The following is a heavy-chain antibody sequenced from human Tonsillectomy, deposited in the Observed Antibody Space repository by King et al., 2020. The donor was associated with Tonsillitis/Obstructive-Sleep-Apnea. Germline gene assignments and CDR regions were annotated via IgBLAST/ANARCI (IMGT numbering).Heavy chain of an antibody. CDR1: GFTFSSYA. J-gene: IGHJ4*02. D-gene: IGHD2-2*01. CDR3: AKLNGIVVVPAAIDY. CDR2: ISGSGDST. Sequence: VQLVESGGGLVQPGKSLRLSCAASGFTFSSYAMSWVRQAPGKGLEWVSTISGSGDSTYYADSVKGRFTISRDNSKNTLFLQMNSLRADDTALYYCAKLNGIVVVPAAIDYCGQGTLVTVSS. V-gene: IGHV3-23*04.